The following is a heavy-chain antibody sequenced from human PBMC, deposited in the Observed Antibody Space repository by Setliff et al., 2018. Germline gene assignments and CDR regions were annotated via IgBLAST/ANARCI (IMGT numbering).Heavy chain of an antibody. CDR3: ARLGGGSGSGGFYYYYYYMDV. CDR1: GGTFNSYG. CDR2: SIPISGTT. V-gene: IGHV1-69*06. Sequence: SVKVSCKTSGGTFNSYGIDWVRQAPGQGLEWMGRSIPISGTTKYAQKFQDRVTITADKSTSTAYMELSSLRSEDTAVYYWARLGGGSGSGGFYYYYYYMDVWGKGTTVTVSS. J-gene: IGHJ6*03. D-gene: IGHD2-15*01.